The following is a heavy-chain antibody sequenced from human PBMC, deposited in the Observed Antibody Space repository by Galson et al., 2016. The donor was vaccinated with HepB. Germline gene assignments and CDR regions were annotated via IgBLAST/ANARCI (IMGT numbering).Heavy chain of an antibody. CDR2: ISWNGGII. CDR1: GFTFGNYG. CDR3: VKVFVGGWYRGAFDS. V-gene: IGHV3-9*01. D-gene: IGHD6-19*01. J-gene: IGHJ4*02. Sequence: SLRLSCAASGFTFGNYGIHWVRQAPGKGLEWVSGISWNGGIIGYVASVKGRFTISRDNAKGFLYLQMNSLRPEDTAFYYCVKVFVGGWYRGAFDSWGRGALVTVSS.